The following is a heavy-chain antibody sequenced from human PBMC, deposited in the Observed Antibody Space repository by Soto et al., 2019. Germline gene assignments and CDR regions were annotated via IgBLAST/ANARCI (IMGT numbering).Heavy chain of an antibody. V-gene: IGHV3-21*01. CDR2: ISSSSSYI. D-gene: IGHD3-10*01. Sequence: LRLSCAASGFTFSSYSMNWVRQAPGKGLEWVSSISSSSSYIYYADSVKGRFTISRDNAKNSLYLQMNSLRAEDTAVYYCARFGFYGSGSYRGMDVWGQGTTVTVSS. CDR1: GFTFSSYS. CDR3: ARFGFYGSGSYRGMDV. J-gene: IGHJ6*02.